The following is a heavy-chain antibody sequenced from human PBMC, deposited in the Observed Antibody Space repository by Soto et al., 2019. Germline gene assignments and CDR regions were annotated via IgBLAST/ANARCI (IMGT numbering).Heavy chain of an antibody. Sequence: SETLSLTCTVSGGSISSYYWSWIRQPPGKGLEWIGYIYYSGSTNYNPSLKSRVTISVDTSKNQFSLKLSSVTAADPAVYYCATHLRDGYNSFDYWGQGTLVTVFS. J-gene: IGHJ4*02. CDR2: IYYSGST. CDR1: GGSISSYY. D-gene: IGHD5-12*01. CDR3: ATHLRDGYNSFDY. V-gene: IGHV4-59*08.